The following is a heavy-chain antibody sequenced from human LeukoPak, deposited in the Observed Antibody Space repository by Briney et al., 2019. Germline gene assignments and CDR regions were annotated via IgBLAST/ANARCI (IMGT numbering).Heavy chain of an antibody. D-gene: IGHD3-10*01. CDR3: AREKFGDNAFDI. Sequence: PSETLSLTCTVSGGSVNSGSYYWSWVRQPPGKGLEWIGYIYYTGTTNCNPSLKSRVTISVDTSKNQFSLKLSSVTAADTAVYYCAREKFGDNAFDIWGQGTMVTVSS. J-gene: IGHJ3*02. CDR1: GGSVNSGSYY. CDR2: IYYTGTT. V-gene: IGHV4-61*01.